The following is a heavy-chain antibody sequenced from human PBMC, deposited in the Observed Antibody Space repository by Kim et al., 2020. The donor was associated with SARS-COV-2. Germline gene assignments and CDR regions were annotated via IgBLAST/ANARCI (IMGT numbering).Heavy chain of an antibody. J-gene: IGHJ4*02. Sequence: KEDESAKYNVDSVKGRVFISRDNAKNLLYLQMNSLTGDDTAVYYCVRDFDFWGQGVLGTVSS. CDR3: VRDFDF. CDR2: KEDESAK. V-gene: IGHV3-7*01.